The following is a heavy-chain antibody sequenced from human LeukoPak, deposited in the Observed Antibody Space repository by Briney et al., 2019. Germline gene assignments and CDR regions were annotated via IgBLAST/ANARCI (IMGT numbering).Heavy chain of an antibody. CDR1: GGTFSSCA. CDR3: ARVADSSGYALFDY. V-gene: IGHV1-69*05. CDR2: IIPIFGTA. D-gene: IGHD3-22*01. Sequence: SVKVSCKASGGTFSSCAISWVRQAPGQGLEWMGGIIPIFGTANYAQKFQGRVTITTDESTSTAYMELSSLRSEDTAVYYCARVADSSGYALFDYWGQGTLVTVSS. J-gene: IGHJ4*02.